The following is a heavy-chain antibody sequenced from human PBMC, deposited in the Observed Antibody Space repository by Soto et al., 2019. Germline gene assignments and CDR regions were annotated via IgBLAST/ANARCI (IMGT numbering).Heavy chain of an antibody. J-gene: IGHJ4*02. CDR2: ISYDGSNK. CDR1: GFTFSSYG. V-gene: IGHV3-30*18. D-gene: IGHD4-17*01. Sequence: QVQLVESGGGVVQPGRSLRLSCAASGFTFSSYGMHWVRQAPGKGLEWVAVISYDGSNKYYADSVKGRFTISRDNSKNTLYLQMNSLRAEDTAVYYCAKDTVSIPVGNWGQGTLVTVSS. CDR3: AKDTVSIPVGN.